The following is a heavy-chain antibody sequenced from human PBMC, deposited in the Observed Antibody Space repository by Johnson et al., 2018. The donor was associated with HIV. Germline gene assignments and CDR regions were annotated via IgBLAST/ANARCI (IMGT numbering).Heavy chain of an antibody. J-gene: IGHJ3*02. D-gene: IGHD3-22*01. V-gene: IGHV3-30*04. Sequence: QVQLVESGGGVVQPGRSLRLYCAASGFTFSSYAMHWVRQAPGKGLEWVAVISYDGSNKYYADSVKGRFNISRDNSNNSPYLQMNSLRAEDTAVYYCARSTGPYSTYYYDSPDPDAFDIWGQGTMVTVSS. CDR3: ARSTGPYSTYYYDSPDPDAFDI. CDR2: ISYDGSNK. CDR1: GFTFSSYA.